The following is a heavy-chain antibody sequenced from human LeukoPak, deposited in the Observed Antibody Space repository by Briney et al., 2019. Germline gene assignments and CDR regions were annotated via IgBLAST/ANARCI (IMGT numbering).Heavy chain of an antibody. CDR3: ARVPSMRREFDY. CDR2: IYSGGST. J-gene: IGHJ4*02. Sequence: GGSLRLSCAASGFTVSSYYMSWVRQAPGKGLEGGSVIYSGGSTFYADSVKGRFTISRDNSQNTLYLQMNSLRAEDTAVYYCARVPSMRREFDYWGQGTLVTVSS. D-gene: IGHD1-26*01. V-gene: IGHV3-66*01. CDR1: GFTVSSYY.